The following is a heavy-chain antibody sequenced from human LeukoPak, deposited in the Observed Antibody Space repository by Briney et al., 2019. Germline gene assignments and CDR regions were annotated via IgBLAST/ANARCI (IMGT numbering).Heavy chain of an antibody. Sequence: SETLSLTCIVSGGSISSHYWSWIRQPPGKGLEWIGYIYYSGSTNYNPSLKSRVTISVDTSKNQFSLKLSSVTAADTAVYYCARGRYYDSSGLNFDYWGQGTLVTVSS. J-gene: IGHJ4*02. D-gene: IGHD3-22*01. CDR2: IYYSGST. CDR1: GGSISSHY. V-gene: IGHV4-59*11. CDR3: ARGRYYDSSGLNFDY.